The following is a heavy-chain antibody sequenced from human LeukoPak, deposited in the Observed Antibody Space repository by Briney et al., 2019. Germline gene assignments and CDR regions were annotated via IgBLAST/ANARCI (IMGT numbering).Heavy chain of an antibody. J-gene: IGHJ5*02. CDR2: INPDGSTT. CDR3: ARVLSGSWDWFDP. V-gene: IGHV3-74*01. Sequence: GESLRLSCAASGFTFSRYWIHWVRQAPGKGLEWVSRINPDGSTTTYADSVKGRFTISRDNAKNTVYLQMNSLRAEDTAVYYCARVLSGSWDWFDPWGQGTLVTVSS. D-gene: IGHD3-22*01. CDR1: GFTFSRYW.